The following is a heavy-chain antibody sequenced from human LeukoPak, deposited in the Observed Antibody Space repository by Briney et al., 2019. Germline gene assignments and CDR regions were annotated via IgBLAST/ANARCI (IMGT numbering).Heavy chain of an antibody. D-gene: IGHD6-6*01. CDR1: GFTFSSYS. CDR3: ARESADIAARPDTFDY. Sequence: GGSLRLSCAASGFTFSSYSMNWVRQAPGKGLDWVSSISSSSSYIYYADSVKGRFTISRDNAKNSLYLQMNSLRAEDTAVYYCARESADIAARPDTFDYWGQGTLVTVSS. V-gene: IGHV3-21*01. J-gene: IGHJ4*02. CDR2: ISSSSSYI.